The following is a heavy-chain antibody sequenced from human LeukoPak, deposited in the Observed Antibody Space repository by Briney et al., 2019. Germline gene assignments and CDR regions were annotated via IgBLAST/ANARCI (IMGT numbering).Heavy chain of an antibody. V-gene: IGHV4-59*01. CDR3: AREYSSSSGKNAFDV. CDR2: ISYSGST. D-gene: IGHD6-6*01. Sequence: SETLSLTCAVSGGSISPYYWMWIRQPPGKGLEWIGYISYSGSTSFNPSLKSRVTISLDTSTNQVSLKLRSVTAADTAVYYCAREYSSSSGKNAFDVWGQGTMVTVSS. CDR1: GGSISPYY. J-gene: IGHJ3*01.